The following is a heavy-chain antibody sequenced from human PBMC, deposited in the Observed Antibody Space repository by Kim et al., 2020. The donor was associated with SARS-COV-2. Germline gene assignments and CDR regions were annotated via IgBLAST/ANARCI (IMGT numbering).Heavy chain of an antibody. CDR1: GGSISSYY. CDR2: IYYSRST. Sequence: SETLSLTCTVSGGSISSYYWSGIRQPPGKGLEWIGYIYYSRSTNYNPSLKSRVTISVDTSKNQFSLKLSSVTAADTAVYYCARDHREWLQYTANWYFDLWGRGTLVTVSS. V-gene: IGHV4-59*01. J-gene: IGHJ2*01. CDR3: ARDHREWLQYTANWYFDL. D-gene: IGHD3-3*01.